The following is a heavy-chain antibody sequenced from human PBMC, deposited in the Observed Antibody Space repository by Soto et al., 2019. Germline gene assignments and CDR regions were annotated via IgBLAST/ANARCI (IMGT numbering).Heavy chain of an antibody. D-gene: IGHD3-10*01. J-gene: IGHJ6*02. CDR3: ASYGSGRDYGMDV. CDR2: IWYDGSNK. CDR1: GFTFSSYG. Sequence: GGSLRLSCAASGFTFSSYGMHWVRQAPGKGLEWVAVIWYDGSNKYYADSVKGRFTISRDNSKNTLYLQMNSLRAEDTAVYYCASYGSGRDYGMDVWGQGTTVTVSS. V-gene: IGHV3-33*01.